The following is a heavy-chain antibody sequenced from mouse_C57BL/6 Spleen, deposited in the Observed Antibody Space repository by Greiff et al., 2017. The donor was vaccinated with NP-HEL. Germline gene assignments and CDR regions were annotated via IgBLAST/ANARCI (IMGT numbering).Heavy chain of an antibody. CDR2: IYPGNSDT. CDR3: TSDGYYLDYAMDY. D-gene: IGHD2-3*01. CDR1: GYTFTSYW. V-gene: IGHV1-5*01. J-gene: IGHJ4*01. Sequence: VQLQQSGTVLARPGASVKMSCKTSGYTFTSYWMHWVKQRPGQGLEWIGAIYPGNSDTSYNQKFKGKAKLTAVTSASTAYMELSSLTNEDSAVYYCTSDGYYLDYAMDYWGQGTSVTVSS.